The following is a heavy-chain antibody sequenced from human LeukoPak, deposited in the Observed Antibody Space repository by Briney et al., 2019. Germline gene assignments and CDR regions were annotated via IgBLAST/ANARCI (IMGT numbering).Heavy chain of an antibody. CDR3: ARAPLVLQVRRWFDR. CDR2: ISGSGDTI. Sequence: PAETLTLTCTASGFTFSSFDMNWVRQAPGKGLEWISYISGSGDTIYYADSVKGRFTISRDNAKNSLYLQMNSLRAEDTAVYHCARAPLVLQVRRWFDRWGQGTLVTVSS. V-gene: IGHV3-48*03. J-gene: IGHJ5*02. D-gene: IGHD3-10*01. CDR1: GFTFSSFD.